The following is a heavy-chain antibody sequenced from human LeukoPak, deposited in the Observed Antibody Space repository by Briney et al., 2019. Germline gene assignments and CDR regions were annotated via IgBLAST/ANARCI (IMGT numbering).Heavy chain of an antibody. J-gene: IGHJ3*02. Sequence: GGSLRLSCAASGFTFSSYWMHWVRQAPGKGLVWVSRINTDGSSTSYADSVKGRFTISRDNAKNTLYLQMNSLRAEDTAVYYCARGAYCSSTSCYSLDAFDIWGQGTMVTVSS. CDR2: INTDGSST. V-gene: IGHV3-74*01. CDR3: ARGAYCSSTSCYSLDAFDI. CDR1: GFTFSSYW. D-gene: IGHD2-2*01.